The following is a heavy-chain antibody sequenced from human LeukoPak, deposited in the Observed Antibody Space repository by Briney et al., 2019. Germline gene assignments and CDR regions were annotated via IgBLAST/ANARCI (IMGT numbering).Heavy chain of an antibody. D-gene: IGHD6-19*01. CDR2: INPNSGGT. J-gene: IGHJ4*02. CDR1: GYTFTGYY. CDR3: ARDSSGIPVAEFY. V-gene: IGHV1-2*06. Sequence: ASVKVSCKASGYTFTGYYMHWVRQAPGQGLEWMGRINPNSGGTNYAQKFQGRVTMTRDTSISTAYMELSRMRSDDTAVYYCARDSSGIPVAEFYWGQGTLVTVSS.